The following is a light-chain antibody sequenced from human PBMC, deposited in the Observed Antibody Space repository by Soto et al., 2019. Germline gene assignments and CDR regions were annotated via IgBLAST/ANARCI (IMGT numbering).Light chain of an antibody. CDR3: RPSDSSLRGGV. CDR2: GNS. Sequence: QSVLTQPPSVSGAPGQRVTISCTGSSSNIGAGYDVHWYQQLPGTAPKLLIYGNSNRPSGVPDRFSGSKSGTSASLAITGLLAAEEADYYCRPSDSSLRGGVFCGGATHTAL. CDR1: SSNIGAGYD. J-gene: IGLJ3*02. V-gene: IGLV1-40*01.